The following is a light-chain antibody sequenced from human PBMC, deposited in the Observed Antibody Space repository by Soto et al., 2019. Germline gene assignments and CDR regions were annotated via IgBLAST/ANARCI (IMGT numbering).Light chain of an antibody. CDR3: QQFSSYPLT. CDR2: DAS. V-gene: IGKV3-11*01. CDR1: QSVSSY. Sequence: EIVLTQSPATLSLSPGERATLCCRASQSVSSYLAWYQQKPGQAPRLLIYDASSRATGIPDRFSGSGSGTDFTLTISRLEPEDFAVYYCQQFSSYPLTFGGGTKVDI. J-gene: IGKJ4*01.